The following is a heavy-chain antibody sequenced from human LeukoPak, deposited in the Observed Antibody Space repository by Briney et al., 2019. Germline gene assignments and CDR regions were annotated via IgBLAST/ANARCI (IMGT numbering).Heavy chain of an antibody. Sequence: ASVKVSCKASGYTFTSYYMHWVRQAPGQGLEWMGIINPSGGSTSYAQKFQGSVTMTRDTSTSTVYMELSSLRSEDTAVYYCARGGIVVVIRHGYDYWGQGTLVTVSS. CDR2: INPSGGST. V-gene: IGHV1-46*01. CDR3: ARGGIVVVIRHGYDY. J-gene: IGHJ4*02. CDR1: GYTFTSYY. D-gene: IGHD3-22*01.